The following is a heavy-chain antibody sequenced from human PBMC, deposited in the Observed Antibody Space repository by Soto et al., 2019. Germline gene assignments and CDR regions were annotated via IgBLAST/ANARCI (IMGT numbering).Heavy chain of an antibody. CDR3: ARMIGGYRFYFDY. CDR2: IYQSGTT. V-gene: IGHV4-30-2*01. CDR1: GDSISSGGHS. D-gene: IGHD3-16*01. Sequence: SETLSLTCTVSGDSISSGGHSWSWIRQPPGKGLEWIGYIYQSGTTYYNPSLKSRLTISIDKSKNQFSLNLSSVTAADTAVYFCARMIGGYRFYFDYWGKGAMVTVSS. J-gene: IGHJ4*02.